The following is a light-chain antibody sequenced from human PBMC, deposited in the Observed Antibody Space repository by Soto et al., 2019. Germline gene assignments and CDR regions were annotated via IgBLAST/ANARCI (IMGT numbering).Light chain of an antibody. V-gene: IGKV3D-20*02. CDR3: QQRHMWPIT. J-gene: IGKJ5*01. CDR1: QSVSSNY. CDR2: GAS. Sequence: PGERATLSCRASQSVSSNYLAWYQQKRGQAPRLLIYGASSRATGIPDRFSGSGSGTDFTLTISSLEPEDFAVYYCQQRHMWPITFGQGTRLEIK.